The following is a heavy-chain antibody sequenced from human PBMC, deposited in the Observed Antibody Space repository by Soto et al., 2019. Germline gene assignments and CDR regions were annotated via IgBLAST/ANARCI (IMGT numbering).Heavy chain of an antibody. Sequence: PGGSLRLSCAASGFTFSSYGMHWVRQAPGKGLEWVAVISYDGSNKYYADSVKGRFTISRDNSKNTLYLQMNSLRAEDTAVYYCARDRGAFYGMDVWGQGTTVTVSS. CDR2: ISYDGSNK. V-gene: IGHV3-30*03. CDR1: GFTFSSYG. D-gene: IGHD3-10*01. J-gene: IGHJ6*02. CDR3: ARDRGAFYGMDV.